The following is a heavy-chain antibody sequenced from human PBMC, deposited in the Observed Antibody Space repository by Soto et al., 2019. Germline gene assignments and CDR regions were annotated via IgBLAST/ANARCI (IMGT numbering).Heavy chain of an antibody. D-gene: IGHD7-27*01. CDR3: ANNWNWGSLVH. CDR1: GGSISSYY. V-gene: IGHV4-59*08. CDR2: IYYGGST. Sequence: SETLSLTCTVSGGSISSYYWSWIRQSPGKGLEWIGFIYYGGSTNYNPSLKSRVTISVDTPKNQFSLKLSSVTAADTAVYYCANNWNWGSLVHWGQGTLVTVSS. J-gene: IGHJ4*02.